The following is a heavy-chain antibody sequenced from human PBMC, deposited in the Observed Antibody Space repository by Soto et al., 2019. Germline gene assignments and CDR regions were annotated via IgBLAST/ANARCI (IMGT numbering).Heavy chain of an antibody. CDR2: VYYGGNT. D-gene: IGHD3-3*01. V-gene: IGHV4-39*01. Sequence: PSETLSLTCTVSGGSISDSSYYWGWIRQPPGKGLERIGSVYYGGNTYYNPSLKGRLTISVDTSKNQVSLKLNSVTAADTAVYYCVSSKRFLEWLFRWFDPWGQGTLVTVSS. J-gene: IGHJ5*02. CDR3: VSSKRFLEWLFRWFDP. CDR1: GGSISDSSYY.